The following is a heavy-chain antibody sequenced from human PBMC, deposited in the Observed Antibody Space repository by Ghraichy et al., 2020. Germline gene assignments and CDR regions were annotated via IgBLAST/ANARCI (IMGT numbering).Heavy chain of an antibody. D-gene: IGHD2-8*02. CDR1: GFTFSDYW. CDR2: IKGDGSRK. CDR3: ARDRTGGYALAY. J-gene: IGHJ4*02. Sequence: GALRLSCAASGFTFSDYWMIWVRQAPGMGLEWVANIKGDGSRKDYVDSVRGRFTISRDNAKNSLYLQMNSLRAEDTAVYYCARDRTGGYALAYWGQGTLVTVSS. V-gene: IGHV3-7*01.